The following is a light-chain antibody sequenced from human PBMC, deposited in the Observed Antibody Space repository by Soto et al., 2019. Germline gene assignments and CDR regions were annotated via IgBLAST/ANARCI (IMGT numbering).Light chain of an antibody. Sequence: QLVLTQPPSASGTPGQRVTISCSGSSSNIGSNTVNWYQHFPGTAPKLLIYSNNQRPSGVPDRFSGSKSGTSASLAISGLQSEDEADYYCAAWDDSLNGAVFGGGTQLTVL. CDR2: SNN. CDR1: SSNIGSNT. CDR3: AAWDDSLNGAV. V-gene: IGLV1-44*01. J-gene: IGLJ7*01.